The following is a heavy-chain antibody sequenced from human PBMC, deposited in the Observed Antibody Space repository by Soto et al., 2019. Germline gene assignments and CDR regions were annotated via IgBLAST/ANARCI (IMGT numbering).Heavy chain of an antibody. V-gene: IGHV4-4*02. CDR1: GGSISSGTW. D-gene: IGHD2-2*01. J-gene: IGHJ5*02. Sequence: QVQLQESGPGLVKPSGTLSLTCAVSGGSISSGTWWSWVRQPPGRGLEWIGEIYHSGSPTYNPSLKSRVTMSVDKAKNLFSLRLSSVTAADSARYYCARLVPAAPNWFDPWGQGTLVTVSS. CDR2: IYHSGSP. CDR3: ARLVPAAPNWFDP.